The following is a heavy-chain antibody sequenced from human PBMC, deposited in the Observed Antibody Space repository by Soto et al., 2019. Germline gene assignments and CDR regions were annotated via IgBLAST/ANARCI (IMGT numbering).Heavy chain of an antibody. CDR2: INDNGSAS. D-gene: IGHD4-17*01. CDR1: GFTFSSYG. Sequence: VGSLRLSCAASGFTFSSYGMHWVRQAPGKGLEWVSYINDNGSASDYADSVKGRFTISRDNAKNSLYLQMNSLRDEETTVYYCSRDAESSTTVNIMDYWGQGTLVTVSS. J-gene: IGHJ4*02. V-gene: IGHV3-48*02. CDR3: SRDAESSTTVNIMDY.